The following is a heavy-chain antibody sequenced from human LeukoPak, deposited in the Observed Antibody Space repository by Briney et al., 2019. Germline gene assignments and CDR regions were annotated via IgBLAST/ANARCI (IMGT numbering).Heavy chain of an antibody. D-gene: IGHD3-22*01. CDR3: AKDSSAYYYDSSRLI. CDR1: GFTFDDYA. J-gene: IGHJ3*02. V-gene: IGHV3-9*01. Sequence: GGSLRLSCAASGFTFDDYAMHWVRQAPGKGLEWVSGISWNSGSIGYADSVKGRFTISRDNAKNSLYLQMNSLRAEDTALYYCAKDSSAYYYDSSRLIWGQGTMVTVPS. CDR2: ISWNSGSI.